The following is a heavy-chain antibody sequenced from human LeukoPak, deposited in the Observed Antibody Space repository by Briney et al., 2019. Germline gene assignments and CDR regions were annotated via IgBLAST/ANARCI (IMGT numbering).Heavy chain of an antibody. CDR1: GGTFSSYA. D-gene: IGHD6-13*01. J-gene: IGHJ4*02. V-gene: IGHV1-69*13. CDR3: ARATLTAAGTADYFDY. CDR2: IIPIFGTA. Sequence: SVKVSCKASGGTFSSYAISWVRQAPGQGPEWMGGIIPIFGTANYAQKFQGRVTITADESTSTAYMELSSLRSEDTAVYYCARATLTAAGTADYFDYWGQGTLVTVSS.